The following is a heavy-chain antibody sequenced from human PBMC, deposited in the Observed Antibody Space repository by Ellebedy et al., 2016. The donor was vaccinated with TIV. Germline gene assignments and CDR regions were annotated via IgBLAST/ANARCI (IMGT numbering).Heavy chain of an antibody. CDR1: GFTFSSYA. CDR2: ISSTGSRT. D-gene: IGHD1-26*01. J-gene: IGHJ4*02. V-gene: IGHV3-23*01. Sequence: GESLKISCAASGFTFSSYAMSWVRQAPGKGLEWVSTISSTGSRTYYADSVEGRFIISRDNSKKTLYLQMNSLGAEDTAVYYFGKGRGGGSETSAPRSYFDYWGLGTLVTVSS. CDR3: GKGRGGGSETSAPRSYFDY.